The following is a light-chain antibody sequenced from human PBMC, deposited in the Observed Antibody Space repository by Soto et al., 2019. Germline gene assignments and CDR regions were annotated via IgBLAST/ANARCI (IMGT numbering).Light chain of an antibody. Sequence: DSQMTQYPSTLPASVGDRVTITCRASQSISSWLAWYQQKPGKAPKLLISKASTLQSGVPPRFSGSGYGTEFTLTISSLQPDDFATYYCQQYERYPMTFGGGTKVEIK. CDR1: QSISSW. V-gene: IGKV1-5*03. CDR2: KAS. J-gene: IGKJ4*01. CDR3: QQYERYPMT.